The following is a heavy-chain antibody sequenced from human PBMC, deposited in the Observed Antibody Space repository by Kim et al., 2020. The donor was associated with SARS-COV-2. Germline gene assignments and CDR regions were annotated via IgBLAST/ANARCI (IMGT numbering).Heavy chain of an antibody. CDR3: AKGLDL. CDR2: ISSSSSTI. V-gene: IGHV3-48*04. J-gene: IGHJ2*01. CDR1: GFTFSSYN. Sequence: GGSLRLSCAASGFTFSSYNMNWVRQAPGKGLEWVSFISSSSSTIYYADSVKGRYTISRDNAKNSLYLQMNSLRAEDTAVYYCAKGLDLWGRGTLVTVSS.